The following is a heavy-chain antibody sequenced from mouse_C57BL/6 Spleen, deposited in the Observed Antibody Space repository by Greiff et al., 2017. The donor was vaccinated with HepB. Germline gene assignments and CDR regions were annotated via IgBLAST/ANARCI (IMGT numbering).Heavy chain of an antibody. Sequence: VQLKESGPGLVQPSQSLFITCTVSGFSLTSYGVHWVRQSPGKGLEWLGVIWSGGSTDYNAAFISRLSISKDNTKSQVFDKMNSLQADDTAIYYCAMARAYYFDYWGQGTTRTVSS. V-gene: IGHV2-2*01. D-gene: IGHD3-1*01. CDR2: IWSGGST. CDR1: GFSLTSYG. J-gene: IGHJ2*01. CDR3: AMARAYYFDY.